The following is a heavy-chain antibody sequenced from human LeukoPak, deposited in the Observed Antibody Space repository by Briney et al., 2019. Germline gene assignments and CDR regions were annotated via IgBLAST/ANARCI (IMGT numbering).Heavy chain of an antibody. D-gene: IGHD3-10*01. CDR3: ARGALVTMVRGVITTTSHFDY. Sequence: SETLSLTCTVSGGSISSYYWSWIRQPPGKGLEWIGYIYYSGSTNYNPSLKSRVTISVDTSKNQFSLKLSSVTAADTAVYYCARGALVTMVRGVITTTSHFDYRGQGTLVTVSS. V-gene: IGHV4-59*01. J-gene: IGHJ4*02. CDR1: GGSISSYY. CDR2: IYYSGST.